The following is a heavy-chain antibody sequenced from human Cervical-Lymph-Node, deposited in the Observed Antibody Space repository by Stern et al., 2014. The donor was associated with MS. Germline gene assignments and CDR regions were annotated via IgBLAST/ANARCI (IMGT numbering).Heavy chain of an antibody. J-gene: IGHJ4*02. CDR1: GFRFDDFS. CDR2: ISSNSGNK. Sequence: EVQLLESGGGLVQPGRSLRLSCAASGFRFDDFSMHWVRQAPGKGLEWVSGISSNSGNKACAKSVEGRFTISRDNAKRSVYLQLSSLRTDDTARYYCVNGRDWGQGTLVIVSS. V-gene: IGHV3-9*01. CDR3: VNGRD.